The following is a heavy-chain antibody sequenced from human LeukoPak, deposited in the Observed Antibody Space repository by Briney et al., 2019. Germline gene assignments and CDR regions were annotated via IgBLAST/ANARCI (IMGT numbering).Heavy chain of an antibody. CDR3: ARSEAAGSPYYYYYYMDV. D-gene: IGHD3-10*01. J-gene: IGHJ6*03. V-gene: IGHV3-48*03. CDR1: GFTFSSYE. CDR2: ISSSGSTI. Sequence: PGGSLRLSCAASGFTFSSYEMNWVRQAPGKGLEWVSYISSSGSTIYYADSVKGRFTISRDNAKNSLYPQMNSLRAEDTAVYYCARSEAAGSPYYYYYYMDVWGKGTTVTVSS.